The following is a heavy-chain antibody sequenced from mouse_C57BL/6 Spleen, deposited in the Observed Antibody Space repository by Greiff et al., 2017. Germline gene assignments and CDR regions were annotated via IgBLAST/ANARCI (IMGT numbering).Heavy chain of an antibody. Sequence: EVQGVESGGGLVQPGGSLSLSCAASGFTFTDYYMSWVRQPPGKALEWLGFIRNKANGYTTEYSASVKGRFTISRDNSQSILYLQMNALRAEDSATYYCARALQLGPFDYWGQGTTLTVSS. CDR3: ARALQLGPFDY. CDR1: GFTFTDYY. V-gene: IGHV7-3*01. D-gene: IGHD4-1*02. J-gene: IGHJ2*01. CDR2: IRNKANGYTT.